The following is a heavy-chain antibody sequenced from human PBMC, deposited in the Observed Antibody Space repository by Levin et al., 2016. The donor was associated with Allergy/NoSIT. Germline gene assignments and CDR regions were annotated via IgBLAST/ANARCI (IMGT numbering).Heavy chain of an antibody. Sequence: VRQMPGKGLEWMGIIYPGDSDTRYSPSFQGQVTISADKSISTAYLQWSSLKASDTAMYYCARSLRYFDWLSSYYYYGMDVWGQGTTVTVSS. CDR3: ARSLRYFDWLSSYYYYGMDV. J-gene: IGHJ6*02. V-gene: IGHV5-51*01. CDR2: IYPGDSDT. D-gene: IGHD3-9*01.